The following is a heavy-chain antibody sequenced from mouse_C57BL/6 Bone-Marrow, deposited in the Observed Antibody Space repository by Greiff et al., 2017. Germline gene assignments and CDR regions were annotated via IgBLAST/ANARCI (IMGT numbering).Heavy chain of an antibody. CDR1: GFTFTDYY. Sequence: EVNLVESGGGLVQPGGSLSLSCAASGFTFTDYYMSWVRQPPGKALEWLGFIRNKANGYTTEYSASVKGRFTISRDNSQSILYLQMNALRAEDSATYYCATNWDDWFAYWGQGTLVTVSA. D-gene: IGHD4-1*01. CDR3: ATNWDDWFAY. V-gene: IGHV7-3*01. CDR2: IRNKANGYTT. J-gene: IGHJ3*01.